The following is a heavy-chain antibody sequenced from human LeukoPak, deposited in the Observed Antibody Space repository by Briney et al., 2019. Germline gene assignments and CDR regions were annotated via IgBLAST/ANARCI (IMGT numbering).Heavy chain of an antibody. D-gene: IGHD2-2*02. CDR1: GYSFTSYW. CDR2: IYPGDSDT. V-gene: IGHV5-51*01. CDR3: ARRLCSSSCYMDY. J-gene: IGHJ4*02. Sequence: GESLKISCKGSGYSFTSYWIGWVRQMPGKGLEWVGIIYPGDSDTRYSPSFQGQVTISADKSISTAYLQWSSLQASDTATYYCARRLCSSSCYMDYWGQGTLVTVSS.